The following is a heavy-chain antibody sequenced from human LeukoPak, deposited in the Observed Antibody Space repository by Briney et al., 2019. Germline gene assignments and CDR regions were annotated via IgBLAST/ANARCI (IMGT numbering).Heavy chain of an antibody. CDR3: ARGGGSGYVY. CDR1: GGSFSGYY. V-gene: IGHV4-34*01. Sequence: PSETLSLTCAVYGGSFSGYYWSWIRQPPGKGLEWIGEINHSGSTNYNPSLKSRVIISVDTSKNQFSLKLSSVTAADTAVYYCARGGGSGYVYWGQGTLVTVSS. CDR2: INHSGST. D-gene: IGHD5-12*01. J-gene: IGHJ4*02.